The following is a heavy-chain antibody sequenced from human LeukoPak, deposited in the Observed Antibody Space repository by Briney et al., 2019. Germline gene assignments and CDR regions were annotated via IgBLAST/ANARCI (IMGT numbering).Heavy chain of an antibody. V-gene: IGHV3-21*01. CDR1: GFTFSSYS. CDR2: ISSSSRSYI. D-gene: IGHD3-22*01. J-gene: IGHJ4*02. Sequence: PGGSLRLSCAASGFTFSSYSMNWVRQAPGKGLEWVSSISSSSRSYIYYADSVKGRFTISRDNAKNSLYLQMNSLRAEDTAVYYCAREQLAGDSSGYKLDSYFDYWGQGTLVTVSS. CDR3: AREQLAGDSSGYKLDSYFDY.